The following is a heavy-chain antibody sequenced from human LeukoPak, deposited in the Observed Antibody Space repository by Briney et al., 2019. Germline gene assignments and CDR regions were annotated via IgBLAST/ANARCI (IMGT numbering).Heavy chain of an antibody. CDR3: ARGVGVGYDGLDY. J-gene: IGHJ4*02. V-gene: IGHV3-49*03. CDR2: IRGTAYGGTT. D-gene: IGHD5-12*01. Sequence: GGSLRLSCTTSGFTFGDNAMSWFRQAPGKGLEWVSFIRGTAYGGTTEYAASVKGRFTISRDDSKRIAYLHMNSLKTEDTAVYYCARGVGVGYDGLDYWGQGTLVTVSS. CDR1: GFTFGDNA.